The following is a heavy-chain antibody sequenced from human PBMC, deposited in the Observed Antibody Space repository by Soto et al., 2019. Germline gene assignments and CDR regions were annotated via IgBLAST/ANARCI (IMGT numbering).Heavy chain of an antibody. CDR2: IYYSGST. D-gene: IGHD5-12*01. CDR1: GGSISSGGYY. V-gene: IGHV4-31*03. J-gene: IGHJ6*03. CDR3: ARDNATIARDYYYYMDV. Sequence: SETLSLTCTVSGGSISSGGYYWSWIRQHPGKGLEWIGYIYYSGSTYYNPSLKSRVTISVDTSKNQFSLKLSSATAADTAVYYCARDNATIARDYYYYMDVWGKGTTVTVSS.